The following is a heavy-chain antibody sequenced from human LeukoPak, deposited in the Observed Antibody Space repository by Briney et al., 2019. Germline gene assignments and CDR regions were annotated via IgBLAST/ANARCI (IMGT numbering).Heavy chain of an antibody. CDR3: ARGHADYYGSGSYVFWFDP. V-gene: IGHV4-59*10. Sequence: PSETLSLTCAVYGGSFSGYYWSWIRQPAGKGLEWIGRIYTSGSTNYNPSLKSRVTMSVDTSKNQFSLKLSSVTAADTAAYYCARGHADYYGSGSYVFWFDPWGQGTLVTVSS. J-gene: IGHJ5*02. CDR2: IYTSGST. D-gene: IGHD3-10*01. CDR1: GGSFSGYY.